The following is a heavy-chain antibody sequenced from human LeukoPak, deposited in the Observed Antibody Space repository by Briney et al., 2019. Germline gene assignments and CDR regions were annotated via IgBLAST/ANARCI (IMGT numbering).Heavy chain of an antibody. J-gene: IGHJ4*02. Sequence: ASETLPLTCTVSGGSISSYSWSWIRQPPGKGLEWIGYIYYAGSSNYNPSLKSRVSISLDTSKNHFSLRLSSVTAADTAVYYCARRAYSYGHYYYFDFWGQGTLVTVSS. CDR3: ARRAYSYGHYYYFDF. V-gene: IGHV4-59*01. CDR1: GGSISSYS. CDR2: IYYAGSS. D-gene: IGHD5-18*01.